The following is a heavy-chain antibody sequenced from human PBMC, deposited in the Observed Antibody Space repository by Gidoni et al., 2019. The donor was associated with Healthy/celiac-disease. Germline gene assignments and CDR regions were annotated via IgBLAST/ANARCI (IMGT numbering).Heavy chain of an antibody. CDR2: IYYSGST. J-gene: IGHJ2*01. CDR1: GGSISSYY. V-gene: IGHV4-59*01. Sequence: QVQLQESGPGLVKPSETLSLTCTVSGGSISSYYWSWIRQPPGKGLEWIGYIYYSGSTNYNPSLKSRVTISVDTSKNQFSLKLSSVTAADTAVYYCARDPGDSTGDGSDWYFDLWGRGTLVTVSS. CDR3: ARDPGDSTGDGSDWYFDL. D-gene: IGHD7-27*01.